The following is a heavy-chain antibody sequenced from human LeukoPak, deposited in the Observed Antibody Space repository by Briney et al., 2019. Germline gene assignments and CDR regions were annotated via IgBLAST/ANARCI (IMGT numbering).Heavy chain of an antibody. CDR1: GFTFSSYW. V-gene: IGHV3-7*01. CDR2: IKQDGSEE. CDR3: AKDRSSSWAFDY. Sequence: GGSLRLSCAASGFTFSSYWMSWVRQAPGKGLEWVANIKQDGSEEYYVDSVKGRFTISRDNANNSLYLQMNSLRAEDTAVYYCAKDRSSSWAFDYWGQGTLVTVSS. J-gene: IGHJ4*02. D-gene: IGHD6-13*01.